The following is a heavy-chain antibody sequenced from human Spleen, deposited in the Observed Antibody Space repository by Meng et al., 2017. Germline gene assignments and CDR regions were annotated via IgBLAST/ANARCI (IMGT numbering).Heavy chain of an antibody. J-gene: IGHJ1*01. D-gene: IGHD3-10*01. CDR2: IGHSGFT. CDR1: GGSISSSGYY. V-gene: IGHV4-39*07. CDR3: LRGSGGSV. Sequence: QPQLQESGPGLVKPPEALSLTCSVSGGSISSSGYYWGWIRQPPGKGLEWIGSIGHSGFTYYTPSLKSRVAVSIDTSKSQFSLELTSVTAADTAVYHCLRGSGGSVWGQGTLVTVSS.